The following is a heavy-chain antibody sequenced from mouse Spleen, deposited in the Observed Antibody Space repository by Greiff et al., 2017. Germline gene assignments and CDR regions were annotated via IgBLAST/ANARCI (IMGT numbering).Heavy chain of an antibody. J-gene: IGHJ2*01. Sequence: EVQLQQSGPELVKPGASVKISCKASGYTFTDYYMNWVKQSHGKSLEWIGDINPNNGGTSYNQKFKGKATLTVDKSSSTAYMELRSLTSEDSAVYYCARDLRGYWGQGTTLTVSS. CDR3: ARDLRGY. V-gene: IGHV1-26*01. CDR1: GYTFTDYY. CDR2: INPNNGGT.